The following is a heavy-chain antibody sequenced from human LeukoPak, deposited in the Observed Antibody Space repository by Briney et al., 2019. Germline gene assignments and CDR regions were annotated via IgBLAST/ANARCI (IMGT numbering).Heavy chain of an antibody. D-gene: IGHD3-3*01. CDR1: GGSISSSSYY. J-gene: IGHJ4*02. Sequence: SETLSLTCTVSGGSISSSSYYWGWVRQPPGTGLEWLGSIYYSGSTYYNPSLKSRVTISVDTSKNQFSLKLSSVTAADTAVYYCASDPSSYYDFWSGYFTGGAHYFDYWGQGTLVTVSS. CDR2: IYYSGST. V-gene: IGHV4-39*01. CDR3: ASDPSSYYDFWSGYFTGGAHYFDY.